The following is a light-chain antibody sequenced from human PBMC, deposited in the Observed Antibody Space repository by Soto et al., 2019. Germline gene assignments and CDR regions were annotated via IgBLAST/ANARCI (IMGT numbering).Light chain of an antibody. CDR1: SXXXGGYNY. J-gene: IGLJ1*01. CDR3: SSYTSSSTPFV. Sequence: QSALTQPASVSGSXXXSIXXXXTGTSXXXGGYNYVSWYQQHPGKAPKLMIYDVSNRPSGVSNRFSGSKSGNTASLTISGLQAEDEADYYCSSYTSSSTPFVFGTGTKLTVL. CDR2: DVS. V-gene: IGLV2-14*01.